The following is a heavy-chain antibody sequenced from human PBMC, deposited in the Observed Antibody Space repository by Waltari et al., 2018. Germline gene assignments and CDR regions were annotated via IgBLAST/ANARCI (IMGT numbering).Heavy chain of an antibody. Sequence: QVQLQQWGAGLLKPSETLSLTCAVYGGSFSGYYWRWIRQPPGKGLEWIGEINHSGSTNYNPSLKSRVTISVDTSKNQFSLKLSSVTAADTAVYYCAPPIAADYYYGMDVWGQGTTVTVSS. V-gene: IGHV4-34*01. CDR2: INHSGST. J-gene: IGHJ6*02. CDR1: GGSFSGYY. D-gene: IGHD6-13*01. CDR3: APPIAADYYYGMDV.